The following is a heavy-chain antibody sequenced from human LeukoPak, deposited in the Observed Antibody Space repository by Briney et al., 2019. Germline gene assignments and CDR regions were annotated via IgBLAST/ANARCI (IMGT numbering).Heavy chain of an antibody. V-gene: IGHV3-23*01. CDR2: ISGSGGST. D-gene: IGHD7-27*01. CDR3: AKGGSTGDLRSPGRDW. CDR1: GFTFSGYV. J-gene: IGHJ4*02. Sequence: GGSLRLSCAASGFTFSGYVMTWVRQPPGKGLQWVADISGSGGSTYYAGSVKGRFSISRDNPKNTLYLQMNSLRAEDTAVYYCAKGGSTGDLRSPGRDWWGQGALVTVSS.